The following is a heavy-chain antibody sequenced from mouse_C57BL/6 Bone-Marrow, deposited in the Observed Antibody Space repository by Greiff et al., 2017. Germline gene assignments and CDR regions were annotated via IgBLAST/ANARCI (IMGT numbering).Heavy chain of an antibody. Sequence: VQLQQSGAELMKPGASVKLSCKASGYTFTSYWIAWVKQRPGHGLEWIGEIFPGSGSTNYNEKFKGKATSTADTSSNTAYMQLSSLTAEDSAVNYCDRREYAMDYWGQGTSVTVSS. CDR1: GYTFTSYW. CDR3: DRREYAMDY. V-gene: IGHV1-9*01. J-gene: IGHJ4*01. CDR2: IFPGSGST.